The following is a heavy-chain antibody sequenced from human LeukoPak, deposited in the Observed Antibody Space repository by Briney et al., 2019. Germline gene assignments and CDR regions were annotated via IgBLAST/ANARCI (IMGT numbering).Heavy chain of an antibody. CDR1: GGSISSSSYY. CDR2: IYYSGST. CDR3: ASKATTPNYHFDY. V-gene: IGHV4-39*07. Sequence: SETLSLTCTVSGGSISSSSYYWGWIRQPPGKGLEWIGGIYYSGSTYYNPSLKSRVTISVDTSKNQYSLKLSSVTAADTAVYYCASKATTPNYHFDYWGQGTLVTVSS. J-gene: IGHJ4*02. D-gene: IGHD5-12*01.